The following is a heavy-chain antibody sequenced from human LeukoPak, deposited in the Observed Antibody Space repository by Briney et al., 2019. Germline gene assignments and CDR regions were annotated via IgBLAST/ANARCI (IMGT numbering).Heavy chain of an antibody. CDR2: ISYDGSSK. D-gene: IGHD5-24*01. CDR1: GFTFSSYA. V-gene: IGHV3-30-3*01. Sequence: SGGSLRLSCAASGFTFSSYAMHWVRQAPAKGLQWVAVISYDGSSKYYTDSVKGRFTISRDNSKNTLYLQMNTLRADDTAVYFCARDLMATIYYCYGMDVWGRGTTVTVSS. J-gene: IGHJ6*02. CDR3: ARDLMATIYYCYGMDV.